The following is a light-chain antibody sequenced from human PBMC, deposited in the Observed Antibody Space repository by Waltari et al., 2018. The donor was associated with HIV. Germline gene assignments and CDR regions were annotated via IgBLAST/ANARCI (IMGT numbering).Light chain of an antibody. J-gene: IGLJ2*01. CDR1: RRDVGGYNY. Sequence: QSALTQPASVSGSPGQSITISCPGSRRDVGGYNYVSWYQQHPGKAPTLMIYDVSDRPSGVSNRFSGSKSDNTASLTISGLQTEDEADYYCSSYTSSYTVIFGGGTKLTVL. V-gene: IGLV2-14*01. CDR3: SSYTSSYTVI. CDR2: DVS.